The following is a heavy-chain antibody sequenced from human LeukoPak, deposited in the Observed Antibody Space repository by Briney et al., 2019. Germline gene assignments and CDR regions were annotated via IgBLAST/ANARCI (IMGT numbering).Heavy chain of an antibody. D-gene: IGHD3-10*01. V-gene: IGHV3-15*01. CDR3: TTDLVN. J-gene: IGHJ4*02. CDR2: IKRKSDGETV. CDR1: GFTFSEAW. Sequence: GGSLRLFCAGSGFTFSEAWVSWVRETRGKGLEWLARIKRKSDGETVDYIKPVKGRFSISRDDSKNMLYLQMNSLKTEDTAVYYCTTDLVNWGQGTLVTVSS.